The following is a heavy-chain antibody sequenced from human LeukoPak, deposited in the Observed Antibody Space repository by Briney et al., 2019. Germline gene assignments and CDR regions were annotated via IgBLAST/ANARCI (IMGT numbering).Heavy chain of an antibody. CDR1: GGSISSSSYY. D-gene: IGHD1-26*01. J-gene: IGHJ4*02. Sequence: SETPSLTCTVSGGSISSSSYYWGWVRQPPGKGLEWIGSIYYSGSTYYNPSLKSRVTISVDTSKNQFSLKLSSVTAADTAVYYCATSYSGSPTVENYWGQGTLVTVSS. CDR3: ATSYSGSPTVENY. CDR2: IYYSGST. V-gene: IGHV4-39*05.